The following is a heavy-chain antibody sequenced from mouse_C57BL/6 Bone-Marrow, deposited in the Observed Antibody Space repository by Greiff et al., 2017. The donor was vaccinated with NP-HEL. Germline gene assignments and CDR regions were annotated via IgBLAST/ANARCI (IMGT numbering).Heavy chain of an antibody. V-gene: IGHV14-3*01. D-gene: IGHD1-1*01. CDR2: IDPANGNT. Sequence: EVQLQQSVAELVRPGASVKLSCTASGFNIKNTYMHWVKQRPEQGLEWIGRIDPANGNTKYAPKFPGKATITADTSSNTAYLQLSSLTSEDTAIYYCARGIYDDYYGVAFAYWGQGTLVTVSA. CDR3: ARGIYDDYYGVAFAY. CDR1: GFNIKNTY. J-gene: IGHJ3*01.